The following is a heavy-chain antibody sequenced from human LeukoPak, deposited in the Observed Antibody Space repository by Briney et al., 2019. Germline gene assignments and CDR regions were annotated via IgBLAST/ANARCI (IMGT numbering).Heavy chain of an antibody. V-gene: IGHV3-66*02. J-gene: IGHJ4*02. CDR1: GFIVSSNY. D-gene: IGHD4-17*01. CDR2: IYSGGIT. Sequence: AGGSLRLSCAASGFIVSSNYMSWVRQTPGKGLEWVAVIYSGGITYYADSVKGRFTISRDNSRDTLYVQINSLRAEDTAVYYCARGSYGDYEFDYWGQGTLVTVSS. CDR3: ARGSYGDYEFDY.